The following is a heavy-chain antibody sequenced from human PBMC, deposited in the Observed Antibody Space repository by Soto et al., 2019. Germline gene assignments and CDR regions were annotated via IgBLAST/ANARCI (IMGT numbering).Heavy chain of an antibody. Sequence: EVQLLESGGGLVQPGGSLRRSCAASGFTFSSYAMSWVRQAPGKGLEWVSAISGSGGSTYYEDSVKGRFTISRDNSKNKLYLQMNSLRAEDRAVYYRGKEAHWYSSGWYYFDDWGQGTLVTVSS. CDR3: GKEAHWYSSGWYYFDD. D-gene: IGHD6-19*01. V-gene: IGHV3-23*01. CDR2: ISGSGGST. CDR1: GFTFSSYA. J-gene: IGHJ4*02.